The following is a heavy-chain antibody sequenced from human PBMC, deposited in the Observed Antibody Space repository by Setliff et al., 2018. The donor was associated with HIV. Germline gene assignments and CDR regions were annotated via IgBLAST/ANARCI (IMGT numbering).Heavy chain of an antibody. CDR3: AKGGTYYYGSGNYYKRDYFDY. J-gene: IGHJ4*02. CDR1: GFIFNDYW. D-gene: IGHD3-10*01. Sequence: GGSLRLSCAASGFIFNDYWMSWVRQAPGKGLEWVANIKKDGSEKYYVDSVKGRFTISRDNVKNTLFLKMNSLRAEDTAVYYCAKGGTYYYGSGNYYKRDYFDYWGQGTLVTVSS. CDR2: IKKDGSEK. V-gene: IGHV3-7*01.